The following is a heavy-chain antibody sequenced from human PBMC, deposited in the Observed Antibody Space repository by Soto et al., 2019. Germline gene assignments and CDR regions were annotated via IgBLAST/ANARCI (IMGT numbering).Heavy chain of an antibody. J-gene: IGHJ4*02. CDR3: ARGSRGSGGSFPRLYYFDY. CDR1: GYTFTSYG. V-gene: IGHV1-18*04. Sequence: ASVKVSCKASGYTFTSYGISWVRQAPGQGLEWMGWISAYNGNTNYAQKLQGRVTMTTDTSTSTAYMELRSLRSDDTAVYYCARGSRGSGGSFPRLYYFDYWGQGTLVTVSS. D-gene: IGHD2-15*01. CDR2: ISAYNGNT.